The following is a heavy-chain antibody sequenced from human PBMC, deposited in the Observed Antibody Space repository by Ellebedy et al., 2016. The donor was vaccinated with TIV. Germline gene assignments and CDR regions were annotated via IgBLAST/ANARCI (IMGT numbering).Heavy chain of an antibody. D-gene: IGHD3-10*02. J-gene: IGHJ2*01. Sequence: GGSLRLSCAASGLTVSTNYMNWVSQAPGKGLEWVSSIYSGDDTYYADSVKGRFFISRDNSENTLYLQMSSLRAEDTAVYYCARASFYDVDLSGWYFDFWGRGTLVTVSS. V-gene: IGHV3-66*01. CDR2: IYSGDDT. CDR3: ARASFYDVDLSGWYFDF. CDR1: GLTVSTNY.